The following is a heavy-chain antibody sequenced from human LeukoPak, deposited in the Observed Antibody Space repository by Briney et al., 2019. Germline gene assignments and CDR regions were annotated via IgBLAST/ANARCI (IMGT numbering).Heavy chain of an antibody. J-gene: IGHJ4*02. CDR3: AGQPTGSYYFDY. V-gene: IGHV3-74*01. D-gene: IGHD1-26*01. Sequence: GGSLRLSCAASGFTFSSYWMHWVRQAPGKGLVWVSRINSDGSSTSYADSVKGRFTISRDNSKNTLYLQMNSLRAEDTAVYYCAGQPTGSYYFDYWGQGTLVTVSS. CDR2: INSDGSST. CDR1: GFTFSSYW.